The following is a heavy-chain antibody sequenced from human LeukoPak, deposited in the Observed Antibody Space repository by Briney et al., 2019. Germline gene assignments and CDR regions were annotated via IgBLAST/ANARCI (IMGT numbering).Heavy chain of an antibody. J-gene: IGHJ4*02. CDR3: ARDSGTGTTFNYFDY. D-gene: IGHD1-7*01. CDR2: IYSSGNT. CDR1: GGSISGSYY. Sequence: PSETLSLTCTVSGGSISGSYYWNWIRQPAGKGLEWIGRIYSSGNTDYNPSLKSRVTMSVDTSKNQFSLKLSFVTAADTAVYFCARDSGTGTTFNYFDYWGQGTLVTVSS. V-gene: IGHV4-4*07.